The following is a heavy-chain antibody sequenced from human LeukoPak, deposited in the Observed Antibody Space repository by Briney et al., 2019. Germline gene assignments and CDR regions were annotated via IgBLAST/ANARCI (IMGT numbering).Heavy chain of an antibody. CDR2: IYHSGST. D-gene: IGHD6-19*01. CDR3: ARAGSGWYYYYYYMDV. J-gene: IGHJ6*03. V-gene: IGHV4-38-2*02. CDR1: GYSISSGYY. Sequence: PSETLSLTCTASGYSISSGYYWGWLRQPPGKGLEWIGSIYHSGSTYYNPSLKSQVTISVDTSKNQFSLKLTSVTAADTAVYYCARAGSGWYYYYYYMDVWGKGTTVTISS.